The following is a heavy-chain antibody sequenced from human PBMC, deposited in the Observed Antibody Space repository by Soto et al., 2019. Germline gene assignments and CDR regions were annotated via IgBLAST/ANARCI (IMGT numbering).Heavy chain of an antibody. CDR1: GFRLSDYE. CDR2: ISRSGDTI. V-gene: IGHV3-11*01. J-gene: IGHJ4*02. CDR3: AKDQRLDSSGWYYFDY. Sequence: GGSLRLSCAVSGFRLSDYEMSWIRQAPGKGPEWVSFISRSGDTIYYVDSVKGRFTISRDNSKNTLYLQMNSLRAEDTAVYYCAKDQRLDSSGWYYFDYWGQGTLVTVSS. D-gene: IGHD6-19*01.